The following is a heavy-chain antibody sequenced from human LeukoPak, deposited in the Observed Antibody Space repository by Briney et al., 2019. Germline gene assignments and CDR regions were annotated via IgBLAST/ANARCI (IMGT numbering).Heavy chain of an antibody. CDR2: ISAYNGKT. CDR3: ARALRFTIFGVK. V-gene: IGHV1-18*04. J-gene: IGHJ4*02. Sequence: ASVKVSCKASGYTFTNYYMHWVRQAPGQGLEWMGWISAYNGKTNSPQKLQGRVTMTTDTSTSTAYMELRSLRSDDTAVYYCARALRFTIFGVKWGQGTLVTVSS. D-gene: IGHD3-3*01. CDR1: GYTFTNYY.